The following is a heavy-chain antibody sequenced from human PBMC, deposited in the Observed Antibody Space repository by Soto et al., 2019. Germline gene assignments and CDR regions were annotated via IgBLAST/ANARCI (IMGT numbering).Heavy chain of an antibody. D-gene: IGHD3-10*01. CDR1: GFTFSSSA. CDR2: IVVRSGKT. CDR3: AATYDSGSYDFGGHPW. J-gene: IGHJ4*02. V-gene: IGHV1-58*02. Sequence: QKQLVQSGPEVKKPGTSVKVSCKASGFTFSSSAIQWVRQARGQPLEWIGWIVVRSGKTDYTHNLLTRVTISRDTSTNTAYMELSGLRSADTAVYYCAATYDSGSYDFGGHPWWGQGTLVTVSS.